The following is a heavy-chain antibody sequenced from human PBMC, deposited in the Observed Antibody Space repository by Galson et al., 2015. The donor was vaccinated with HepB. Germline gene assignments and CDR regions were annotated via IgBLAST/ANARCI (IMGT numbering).Heavy chain of an antibody. D-gene: IGHD2-2*02. CDR2: IWYDGSNK. J-gene: IGHJ6*02. V-gene: IGHV3-33*01. CDR3: ARADCSSTSCYNVGYYYYYGMDV. CDR1: GFTFSSYG. Sequence: SLRLSCAASGFTFSSYGMHWVRQAPSKGLEWVAVIWYDGSNKYYADSVKGRFTISRDNSKNTLYLQMNSLRAEDTAEYYCARADCSSTSCYNVGYYYYYGMDVWGQGATVTVSS.